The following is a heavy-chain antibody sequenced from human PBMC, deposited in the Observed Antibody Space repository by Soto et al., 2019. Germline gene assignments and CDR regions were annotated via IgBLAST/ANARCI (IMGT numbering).Heavy chain of an antibody. D-gene: IGHD2-2*01. CDR2: INPSGST. CDR1: DGSLNGYF. V-gene: IGHV4-34*01. CDR3: ARRGRYCSSRTSCYFYFDS. J-gene: IGHJ4*02. Sequence: PSETLSLTCGVNDGSLNGYFWSWIRQSPGKGLEWIGEINPSGSTSHNPPLKSRVTLSIDTSKNQFSLRLSSVTAADSAIYYCARRGRYCSSRTSCYFYFDSWVQGTLVTV.